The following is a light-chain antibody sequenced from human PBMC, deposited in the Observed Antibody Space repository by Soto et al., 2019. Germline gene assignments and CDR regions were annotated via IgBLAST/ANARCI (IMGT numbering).Light chain of an antibody. CDR3: QQYGNSPRT. CDR1: QSVDNGY. Sequence: EILLTQSPGSLSLSPGESATLSCRASQSVDNGYLDWFQQRSGQAPRLLISRTSRRATGIPDRFSGRGSGKDFTLTINRLEPEDFAVYFCQQYGNSPRTFGQGTKLEIK. CDR2: RTS. V-gene: IGKV3-20*01. J-gene: IGKJ2*01.